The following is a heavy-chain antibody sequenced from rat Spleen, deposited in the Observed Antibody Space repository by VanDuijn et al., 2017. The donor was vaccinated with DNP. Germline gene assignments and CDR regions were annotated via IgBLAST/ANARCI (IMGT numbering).Heavy chain of an antibody. CDR2: ISYDGGNT. CDR3: TTDFERGY. V-gene: IGHV5-20*01. J-gene: IGHJ2*01. CDR1: GFTFSDYY. Sequence: EVQLVESGGGLVQPGRSLKLSCAASGFTFSDYYMAWVRQAPTKGLEWVAYISYDGGNTDYGDSVKGRFTISRENAKSTLYLQMDSLRSEDTATYYCTTDFERGYWGQGVMVTVSS. D-gene: IGHD1-11*01.